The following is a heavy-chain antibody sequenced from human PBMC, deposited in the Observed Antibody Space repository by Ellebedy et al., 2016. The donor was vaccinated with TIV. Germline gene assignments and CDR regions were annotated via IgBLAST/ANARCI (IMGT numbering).Heavy chain of an antibody. D-gene: IGHD3-10*01. J-gene: IGHJ6*02. CDR3: ARGGTMVRGVITFYYYYGMDV. CDR1: GYTFPSYY. V-gene: IGHV1-46*04. CDR2: INTSAGSP. Sequence: AASVKVSCKASGYTFPSYYMHWLRQAPGQGLAWMGIINTSAGSPSYAQQLQGRVTMSRDTSTSTVYLELSSLSSVDTAVYYWARGGTMVRGVITFYYYYGMDVWGQGTTVTVSS.